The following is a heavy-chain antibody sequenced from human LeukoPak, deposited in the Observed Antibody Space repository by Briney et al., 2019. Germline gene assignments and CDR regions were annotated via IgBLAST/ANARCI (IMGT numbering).Heavy chain of an antibody. Sequence: GGSLRLSCAASGFTFSSYAMTWVRQAPGKGLEWVSGISGSGGSTYYADSVKGRFTISRDNSKNTLYLQMNSLRAEDTAVYYCAKQGAAAVAAGGDFDYWGQGTLVTVSS. CDR3: AKQGAAAVAAGGDFDY. D-gene: IGHD6-19*01. CDR1: GFTFSSYA. V-gene: IGHV3-23*01. J-gene: IGHJ4*02. CDR2: ISGSGGST.